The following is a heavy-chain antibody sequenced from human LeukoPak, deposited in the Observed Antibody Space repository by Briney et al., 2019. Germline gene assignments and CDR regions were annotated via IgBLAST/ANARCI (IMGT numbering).Heavy chain of an antibody. Sequence: SVKVSCKASGGTFSSYAISWVRQAPGQGLEWMGRIIPIFGTANYAQKFQGRVTITTDESTSTAYMELSSLRSEDAAGYYSARDWDYYDSSGYYGGVFHYWGQGTLVTVSS. D-gene: IGHD3-22*01. J-gene: IGHJ4*02. CDR1: GGTFSSYA. CDR2: IIPIFGTA. V-gene: IGHV1-69*05. CDR3: ARDWDYYDSSGYYGGVFHY.